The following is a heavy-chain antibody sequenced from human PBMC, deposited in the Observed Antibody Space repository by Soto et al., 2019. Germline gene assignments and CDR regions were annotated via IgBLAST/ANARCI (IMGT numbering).Heavy chain of an antibody. D-gene: IGHD3-22*01. CDR3: ARGWWITMTH. CDR1: GGYFSGYD. CDR2: INHSGST. J-gene: IGHJ3*01. Sequence: QGQLQQWVAVLLKPSETLSLTCAVYGGYFSGYDWSWIRQPPGKGLEWIGEINHSGSTNYNPSLKSRVTISVDTTKNPFSLKLSSVTAADTAVYYCARGWWITMTHWGQGTMVTVAS. V-gene: IGHV4-34*01.